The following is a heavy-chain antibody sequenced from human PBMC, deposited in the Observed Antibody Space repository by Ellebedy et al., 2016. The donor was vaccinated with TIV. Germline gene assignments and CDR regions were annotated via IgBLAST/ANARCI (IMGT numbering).Heavy chain of an antibody. D-gene: IGHD3-22*01. Sequence: GESLKISCVASGFTFTGYSMTWVRHAPGKGLEYVSVISGFGNYAYYADSVRGRFTMSRDDSQKTLYLQMNSLRAKDTAVYYCAKGRGGGSDSSAPRYYFDYWGLGTLVTVSS. V-gene: IGHV3-23*01. CDR3: AKGRGGGSDSSAPRYYFDY. J-gene: IGHJ4*02. CDR2: ISGFGNYA. CDR1: GFTFTGYS.